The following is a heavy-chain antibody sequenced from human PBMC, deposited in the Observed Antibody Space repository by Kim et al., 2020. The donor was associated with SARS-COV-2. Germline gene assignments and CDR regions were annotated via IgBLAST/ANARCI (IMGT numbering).Heavy chain of an antibody. Sequence: YKGGPTHSSDAGKGRFTISRDDSQNTVFLQMNNLRVEDTAVYYCGMNWNLDFWGQGTLVTVSS. J-gene: IGHJ4*02. V-gene: IGHV3-53*01. CDR3: GMNWNLDF. D-gene: IGHD1-1*01. CDR2: YKGGPT.